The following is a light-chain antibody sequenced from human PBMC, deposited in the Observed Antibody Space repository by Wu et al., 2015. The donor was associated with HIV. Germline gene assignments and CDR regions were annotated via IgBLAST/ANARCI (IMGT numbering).Light chain of an antibody. J-gene: IGKJ4*01. CDR2: DAS. CDR3: QQYDNLPPVLT. V-gene: IGKV1-33*01. CDR1: QDIRQN. Sequence: DIQMTQSPSSLSVSVGDRVTITCQASQDIRQNLNWYRQKDGKAPKLLIYDASSLEGGVPSRFSGSGSGTDFTFIISSLQPEDVATYYCQQYDNLPPVLTFGGGTKLEIK.